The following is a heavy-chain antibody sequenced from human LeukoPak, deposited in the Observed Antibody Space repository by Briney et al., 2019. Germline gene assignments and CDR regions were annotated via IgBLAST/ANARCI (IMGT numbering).Heavy chain of an antibody. D-gene: IGHD2-21*02. CDR1: GGSISSYY. J-gene: IGHJ4*02. CDR2: VYHGGSS. V-gene: IGHV4-59*08. Sequence: SETLSLTCTVSGGSISSYYWSWIRQPPGKGLEWIGNVYHGGSSYYNPSLKSRVTISVDTSKNQFSLNLYSVTAADTAVYYCARRVGTSDCFDYWGQGTLVTVSS. CDR3: ARRVGTSDCFDY.